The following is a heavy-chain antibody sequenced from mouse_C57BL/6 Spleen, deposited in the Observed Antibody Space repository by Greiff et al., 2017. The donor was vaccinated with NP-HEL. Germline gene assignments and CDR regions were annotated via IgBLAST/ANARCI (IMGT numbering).Heavy chain of an antibody. CDR2: INYDGSST. D-gene: IGHD1-1*01. J-gene: IGHJ4*01. V-gene: IGHV5-16*01. CDR3: ARGRYYGNYAMDY. Sequence: EVKLMESEGGLVQPGSSMKLSCTASGFTFSDYYMAWVRQVPEKGLEWVANINYDGSSTYYLDSLKSRFIISRDNAKNILYLQMSSLKSEDTATYYCARGRYYGNYAMDYWGQGTSVTVSS. CDR1: GFTFSDYY.